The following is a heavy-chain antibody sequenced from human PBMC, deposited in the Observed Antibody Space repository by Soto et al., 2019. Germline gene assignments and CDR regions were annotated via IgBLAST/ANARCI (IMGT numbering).Heavy chain of an antibody. V-gene: IGHV3-21*05. Sequence: EVQLVESGGGSVQPGGSLRLSCAASGFTFSGFNMNWVRQAPGKGLEWVSYISSSSSYIYYADSVKGRFTISRDNAKNSLYLQMNSLRAEDTAVYYCAGLKYCSGGSCYSRVDAFDIWGQGTMVTVSS. CDR2: ISSSSSYI. CDR1: GFTFSGFN. D-gene: IGHD2-15*01. CDR3: AGLKYCSGGSCYSRVDAFDI. J-gene: IGHJ3*02.